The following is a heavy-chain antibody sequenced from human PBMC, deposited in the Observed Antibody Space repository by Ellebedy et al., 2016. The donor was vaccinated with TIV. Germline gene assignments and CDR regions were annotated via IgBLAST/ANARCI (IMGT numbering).Heavy chain of an antibody. Sequence: GESLKISCAASGFTFNTYAINWVRQAPGKGLEWVSAIGGSGRSTYYADSLKGRFTISRDNSKSTLYLQMNSLRAQDTAVYYCAKERYYDILSGGADFWGQGTLVTVSS. CDR1: GFTFNTYA. J-gene: IGHJ4*02. CDR2: IGGSGRST. D-gene: IGHD3-9*01. CDR3: AKERYYDILSGGADF. V-gene: IGHV3-23*01.